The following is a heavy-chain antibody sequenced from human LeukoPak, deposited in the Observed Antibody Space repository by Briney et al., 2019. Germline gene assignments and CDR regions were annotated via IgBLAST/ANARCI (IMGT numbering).Heavy chain of an antibody. CDR2: ISGSGGSI. D-gene: IGHD3-22*01. V-gene: IGHV3-48*03. CDR1: GFTFNSYW. J-gene: IGHJ3*02. Sequence: TGGSLRLSCAASGFTFNSYWMAWVRQAPGKGLEWVSFISGSGGSIYYADSLYYADSVKGRFTISRDNAKNSLYLQMNSLRAEDTAVYYCTRGGNIGYNYNAFDIWGQGTMVTVSS. CDR3: TRGGNIGYNYNAFDI.